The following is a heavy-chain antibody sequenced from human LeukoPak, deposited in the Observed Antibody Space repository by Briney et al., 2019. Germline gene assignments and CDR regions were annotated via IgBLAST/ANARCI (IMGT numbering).Heavy chain of an antibody. CDR3: ARVSFWSAKGRPFDY. D-gene: IGHD3-3*01. V-gene: IGHV4-34*01. Sequence: SETLSLTCAVYGGSFSGYYWSWIRQPPGKGLEWIGEIYHSGSTNYNPSLKSRVTISVDTSKNQFSLKLSSVTAADTAVYYCARVSFWSAKGRPFDYWGQGTLVTVSS. CDR1: GGSFSGYY. J-gene: IGHJ4*02. CDR2: IYHSGST.